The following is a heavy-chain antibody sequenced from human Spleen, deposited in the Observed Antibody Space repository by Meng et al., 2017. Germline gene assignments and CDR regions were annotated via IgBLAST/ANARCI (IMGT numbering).Heavy chain of an antibody. V-gene: IGHV1-2*02. CDR2: IHPNSGGT. J-gene: IGHJ6*02. D-gene: IGHD3-22*01. Sequence: ASVKVSCKASGYTFTCYYMHWVRQATGQGLEWMGWIHPNSGGTNYALNFHGRVTMTRDTSISTAYMELSRLRSDDTAVYDCARSGYTDYDSEMYGMDVWGQGTTVTVSS. CDR3: ARSGYTDYDSEMYGMDV. CDR1: GYTFTCYY.